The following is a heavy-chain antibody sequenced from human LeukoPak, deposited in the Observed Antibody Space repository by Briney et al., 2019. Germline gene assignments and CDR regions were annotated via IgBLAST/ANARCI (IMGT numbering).Heavy chain of an antibody. J-gene: IGHJ4*02. D-gene: IGHD1-26*01. CDR3: ARHGSLWELRDDC. Sequence: GESLKLSCKGSGYSFSTYWIGWVRQMPGKGLEWMGIIYPGDSDTRYSPSFRGQVTISADKSINTAYLQWTSLKASDTAMYYCARHGSLWELRDDCWGQGTLVTVSS. V-gene: IGHV5-51*01. CDR2: IYPGDSDT. CDR1: GYSFSTYW.